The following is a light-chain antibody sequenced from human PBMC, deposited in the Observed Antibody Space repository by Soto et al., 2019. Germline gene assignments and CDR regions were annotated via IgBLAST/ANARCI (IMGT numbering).Light chain of an antibody. J-gene: IGKJ1*01. Sequence: EIVLTQSPDILSLSPGERATLSCRASQTINRNYLAWYQQKPGQAPRLLISDTSSRATGVPDKFSGSGSGTDFTLTISRLGPEDFEVYYCQQYNSAQWTFGQGTKVEI. V-gene: IGKV3-20*01. CDR1: QTINRNY. CDR3: QQYNSAQWT. CDR2: DTS.